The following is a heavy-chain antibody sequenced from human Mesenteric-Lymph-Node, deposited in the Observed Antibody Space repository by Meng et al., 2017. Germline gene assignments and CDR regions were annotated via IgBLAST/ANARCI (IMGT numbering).Heavy chain of an antibody. Sequence: GGSLRLSCAASGFTFSSYWMHWVRQAPGKGLVWVSRINSDGSSTSYADSVKGRFTISRDNAKNTLYLQMNSLRAEDTAVYYCAKHLELFYFDYWGQGTLVTVSS. V-gene: IGHV3-74*01. CDR2: INSDGSST. D-gene: IGHD1-26*01. CDR3: AKHLELFYFDY. J-gene: IGHJ4*02. CDR1: GFTFSSYW.